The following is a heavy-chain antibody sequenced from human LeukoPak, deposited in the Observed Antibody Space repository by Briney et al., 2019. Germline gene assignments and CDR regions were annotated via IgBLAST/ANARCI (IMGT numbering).Heavy chain of an antibody. Sequence: SGTLSLTCTVSGGSVGSSAFYRGWLRQTPWKGLEWFGSIHYTGNTYYNSSLRNRVTISVDSSRNQFSLRLTSVTAADTAVYYCARHSSRLRHFDSWGQGTLVTVSS. CDR1: GGSVGSSAFY. V-gene: IGHV4-39*01. D-gene: IGHD2-15*01. J-gene: IGHJ4*02. CDR3: ARHSSRLRHFDS. CDR2: IHYTGNT.